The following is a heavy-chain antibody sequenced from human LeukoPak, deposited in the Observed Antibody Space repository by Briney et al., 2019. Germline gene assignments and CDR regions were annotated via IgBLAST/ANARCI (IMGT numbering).Heavy chain of an antibody. CDR2: ISSASGSI. CDR3: ARLPAYCSSTSCYYDY. D-gene: IGHD2-2*01. CDR1: GFTFSSYN. J-gene: IGHJ4*02. V-gene: IGHV3-48*04. Sequence: GGSLRLSCAASGFTFSSYNMNWVRQAPGKGLEWVSYISSASGSIYYADSVKGRFTISRDNAKNSLFLQMNSLRAEDTAVYYCARLPAYCSSTSCYYDYWGQGTLVTVSS.